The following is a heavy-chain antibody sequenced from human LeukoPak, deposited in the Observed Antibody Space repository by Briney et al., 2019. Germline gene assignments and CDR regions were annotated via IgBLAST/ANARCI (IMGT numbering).Heavy chain of an antibody. V-gene: IGHV3-15*01. D-gene: IGHD3-22*01. J-gene: IGHJ3*02. CDR2: IKSKTDGGTT. Sequence: GGSLRLSCAASGFTFSNVWMSWVRQAPGKGPEWVGRIKSKTDGGTTDYAAPVKGRFTISRDDSKNTLYLQMNSLKTEDTAVYYCVTYYYDSSGSPGYDIWGQGTMVTVSS. CDR1: GFTFSNVW. CDR3: VTYYYDSSGSPGYDI.